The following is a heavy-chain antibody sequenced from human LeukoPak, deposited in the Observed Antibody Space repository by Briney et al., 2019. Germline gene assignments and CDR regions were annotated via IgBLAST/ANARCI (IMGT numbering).Heavy chain of an antibody. V-gene: IGHV3-48*04. CDR1: GFTFSSYS. D-gene: IGHD3-10*01. CDR3: ARDKLWFGELFKGDWFDP. Sequence: GGSLRLSCAASGFTFSSYSMNWVRQAPGKGLEWVSYISSSSSTIYYADSVKGRFTISRDNAKNSLSLQMNSLRAEDTAVYYCARDKLWFGELFKGDWFDPWGQGTLVAVSS. J-gene: IGHJ5*02. CDR2: ISSSSSTI.